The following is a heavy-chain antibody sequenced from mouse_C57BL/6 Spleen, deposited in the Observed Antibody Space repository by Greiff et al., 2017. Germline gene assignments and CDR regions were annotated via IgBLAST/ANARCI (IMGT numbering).Heavy chain of an antibody. CDR1: GYTFTSYW. CDR3: ERGSYDYDPWFAY. V-gene: IGHV1-61*01. Sequence: QVQLQQSGAELVRPGSSVKLSCKASGYTFTSYWMDWVKQRPGQGLEWIGNIYPSDSETHYNQKFKDKATLTVDKSSSTAYTQLSSLTYEDSAVYYCERGSYDYDPWFAYWGQGTLVTVSA. J-gene: IGHJ3*01. D-gene: IGHD2-4*01. CDR2: IYPSDSET.